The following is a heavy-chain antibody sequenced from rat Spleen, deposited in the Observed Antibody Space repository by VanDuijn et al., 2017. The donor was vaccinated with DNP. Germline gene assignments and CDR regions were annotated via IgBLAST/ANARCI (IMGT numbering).Heavy chain of an antibody. D-gene: IGHD1-4*01. CDR2: VNSAGST. V-gene: IGHV3-3*01. Sequence: EVQLQESGPGLVKPSQSLSLTCSVTGYSITSNYRWNWIRKFPGNKLEWMGYVNSAGSTNYNPSLKSRISITRDTSKNQLFLKVNSVTTEDTATYYCARWPGYNPPYAMDAWGQGTSVTVSS. J-gene: IGHJ4*01. CDR3: ARWPGYNPPYAMDA. CDR1: GYSITSNYR.